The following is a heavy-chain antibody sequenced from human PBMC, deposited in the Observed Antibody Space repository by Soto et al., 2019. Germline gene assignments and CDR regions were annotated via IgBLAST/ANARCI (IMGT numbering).Heavy chain of an antibody. V-gene: IGHV4-30-4*01. Sequence: PSETLSLTCTVSGVSISSGDYYWSWIRQPPGKGLEWIGYIYYSGSTYYNPSLKSRVTISVDTSKNQFSLKLSSVTAADTAVYYCARDLHFRGYGWFDPWGQGTLVTVSS. CDR3: ARDLHFRGYGWFDP. D-gene: IGHD3-10*01. CDR1: GVSISSGDYY. J-gene: IGHJ5*02. CDR2: IYYSGST.